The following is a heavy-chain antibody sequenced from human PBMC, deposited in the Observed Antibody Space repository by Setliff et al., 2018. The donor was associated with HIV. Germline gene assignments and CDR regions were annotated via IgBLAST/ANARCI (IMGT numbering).Heavy chain of an antibody. V-gene: IGHV1-69*10. Sequence: EASVKVSCKASGDTFTFYALSWVRQAPGQGLEWMGGIIPMLDSANYAREFEGRVSITADKSTNTVYMELNSLKLEDTAVYYCVGRLTYYDFWSGFYNYWGQGTLVTVSS. CDR2: IIPMLDSA. D-gene: IGHD3-3*01. CDR1: GDTFTFYA. J-gene: IGHJ4*02. CDR3: VGRLTYYDFWSGFYNY.